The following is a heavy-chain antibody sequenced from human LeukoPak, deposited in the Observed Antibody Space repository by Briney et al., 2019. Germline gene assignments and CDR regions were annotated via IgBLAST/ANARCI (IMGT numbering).Heavy chain of an antibody. Sequence: PGGSLRLSCAASGFTFSSYAMSWVRQAPGKGLEWVSAISGSGGSTYYADSVKGRFTISRDNSKNTLHLQMNSLRAEDTAVYYCAKSGFYGDYSWYFDYWGQGTLVTVSS. J-gene: IGHJ4*02. CDR3: AKSGFYGDYSWYFDY. D-gene: IGHD4-17*01. V-gene: IGHV3-23*01. CDR1: GFTFSSYA. CDR2: ISGSGGST.